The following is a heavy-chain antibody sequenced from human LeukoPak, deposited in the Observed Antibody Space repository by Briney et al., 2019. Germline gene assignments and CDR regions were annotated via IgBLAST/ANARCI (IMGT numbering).Heavy chain of an antibody. Sequence: GGSLRLSCAASRFTFDDYAMHWVRQAPGKGLEWVSGISWNSGRIAYADAVKGRFTISRDNAKNSLYLQMNSLRAEDTAFYYCAKGAVAVTESTIDYWGQGTLVTVSS. D-gene: IGHD6-19*01. V-gene: IGHV3-9*01. CDR2: ISWNSGRI. J-gene: IGHJ4*02. CDR1: RFTFDDYA. CDR3: AKGAVAVTESTIDY.